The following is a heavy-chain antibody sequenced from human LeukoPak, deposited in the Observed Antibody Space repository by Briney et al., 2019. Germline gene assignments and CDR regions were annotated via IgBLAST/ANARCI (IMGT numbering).Heavy chain of an antibody. CDR1: GYTFTRYG. CDR2: ISTYNDYT. CDR3: ARGQTNRLLWVGESLSNINPFDY. Sequence: ASVKVSCKASGYTFTRYGINWVRQAPGQRLEWMGWISTYNDYTTYTQKFQGRVTMTTDTSTSTAYMELRSLRSDDTAVYYCARGQTNRLLWVGESLSNINPFDYWGQGTLVAVSS. D-gene: IGHD3-10*01. J-gene: IGHJ4*02. V-gene: IGHV1-18*01.